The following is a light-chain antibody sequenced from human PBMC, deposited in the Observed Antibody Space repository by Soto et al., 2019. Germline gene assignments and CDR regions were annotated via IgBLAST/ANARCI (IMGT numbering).Light chain of an antibody. Sequence: EIVLTQSPATLSLSPGKRATLSCRASQSVSSFLAWYQQKPGQAPRLLIYDASNRATGIPARFSGSGSGTDFTLTISSLEPEDFAVYHCQQRSNWPLTFGGGTKVEIK. V-gene: IGKV3-11*01. CDR3: QQRSNWPLT. CDR1: QSVSSF. J-gene: IGKJ4*01. CDR2: DAS.